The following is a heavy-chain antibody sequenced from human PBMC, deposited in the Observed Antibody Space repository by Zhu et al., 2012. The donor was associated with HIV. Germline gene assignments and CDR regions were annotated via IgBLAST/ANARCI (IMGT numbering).Heavy chain of an antibody. CDR1: GGSVSSINYY. D-gene: IGHD6-19*01. V-gene: IGHV4-61*01. J-gene: IGHJ4*01. CDR2: NYYSGTS. Sequence: QVQLQESGPGLVKPSETLSLTCSVTGGSVSSINYYWGWIRQPPGKGLEFIGYNYYSGTSVYNPSVNSRVTISVDTSKNQFSLRLTSVTAADTAVYYCARPSPPXAVTEYYFDSRGQGSSSPSP. CDR3: ARPSPPXAVTEYYFDS.